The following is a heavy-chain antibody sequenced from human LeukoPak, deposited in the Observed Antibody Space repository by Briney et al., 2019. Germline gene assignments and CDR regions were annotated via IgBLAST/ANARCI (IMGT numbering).Heavy chain of an antibody. CDR1: GFSFDYYG. J-gene: IGHJ3*01. CDR2: IRSDGNDK. CDR3: AKDRTPVYGNFDVDAFDV. D-gene: IGHD4-11*01. V-gene: IGHV3-30*02. Sequence: PGGSLRLSCAASGFSFDYYGMHWVRQGPGTGLEWVAFIRSDGNDKYYGDSVKGRFTISRDISKNTLYLQMISLRAEDTGVYYCAKDRTPVYGNFDVDAFDVWGQWTVVTVPS.